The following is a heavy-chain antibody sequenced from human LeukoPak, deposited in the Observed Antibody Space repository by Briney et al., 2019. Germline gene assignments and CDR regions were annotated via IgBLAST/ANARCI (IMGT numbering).Heavy chain of an antibody. CDR3: AKGGVCSGGNCGSYFDY. D-gene: IGHD2-15*01. CDR2: FSASGANT. V-gene: IGHV3-23*01. J-gene: IGHJ4*02. CDR1: GFTFADYA. Sequence: PGGSLRLSCAASGFTFADYAMNWVRQAPGKGLEWVSAFSASGANTYYADSVKGRFTISRDNSKNALYLQMNSLRAEDTAGYYCAKGGVCSGGNCGSYFDYGGQGPLVTVSS.